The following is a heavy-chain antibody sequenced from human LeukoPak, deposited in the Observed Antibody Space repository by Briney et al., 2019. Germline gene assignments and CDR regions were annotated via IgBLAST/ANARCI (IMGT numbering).Heavy chain of an antibody. CDR1: GFTFSYYG. J-gene: IGHJ4*02. CDR3: VRDAQPYH. V-gene: IGHV3-33*01. Sequence: QTGGSLRLSCEASGFTFSYYGFHWVRQAPGKGLEWVADIWFDGNNKYYADSVKGRFTISRDNSKKTVYLQMNSMRAEDTAVYYCVRDAQPYHWGQGTLVTVSS. CDR2: IWFDGNNK. D-gene: IGHD6-13*01.